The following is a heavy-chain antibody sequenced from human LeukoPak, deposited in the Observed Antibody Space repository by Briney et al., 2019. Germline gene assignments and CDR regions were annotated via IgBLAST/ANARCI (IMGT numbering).Heavy chain of an antibody. CDR2: INTNTGNP. Sequence: ASVKVSCKASGYTSTSYAMNWVRQAPGQGLEWMGWINTNTGNPTYAQGFTGRFVFSLDTSVSTAYLQISSLKAEDTAVYYCAREYYDFWSGYYGFDYWGQGTLVTVSS. CDR1: GYTSTSYA. V-gene: IGHV7-4-1*02. CDR3: AREYYDFWSGYYGFDY. J-gene: IGHJ4*02. D-gene: IGHD3-3*01.